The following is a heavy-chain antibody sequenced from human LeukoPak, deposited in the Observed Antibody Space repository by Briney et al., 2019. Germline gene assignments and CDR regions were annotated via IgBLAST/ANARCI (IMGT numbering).Heavy chain of an antibody. CDR3: ATEVNGVTSWY. CDR1: GYTFTSYY. D-gene: IGHD5-18*01. Sequence: ASVKVSCKASGYTFTSYYMHWVRQAPGQGLEWMGIINPSGGSTSYAQKFQGRVTMTEDTSTDTAYMELSSLRSEDTAVYYCATEVNGVTSWYWGQGTLVTVSS. J-gene: IGHJ4*02. CDR2: INPSGGST. V-gene: IGHV1-46*01.